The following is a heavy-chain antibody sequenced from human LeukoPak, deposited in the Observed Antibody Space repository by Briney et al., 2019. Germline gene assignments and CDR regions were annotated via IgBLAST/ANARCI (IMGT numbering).Heavy chain of an antibody. D-gene: IGHD3-3*01. Sequence: PSETLSLTCTVSGGSISSGSYYWSWIRQPAGKGLEWIGRIYTSGSTNYNPSLKSRVTISVDTSKNQFSLKLSSVTAADTAVYYCARDYFGVVNPSAKYYYYYYMDVWGKGTTVTVSS. J-gene: IGHJ6*03. V-gene: IGHV4-61*02. CDR2: IYTSGST. CDR3: ARDYFGVVNPSAKYYYYYYMDV. CDR1: GGSISSGSYY.